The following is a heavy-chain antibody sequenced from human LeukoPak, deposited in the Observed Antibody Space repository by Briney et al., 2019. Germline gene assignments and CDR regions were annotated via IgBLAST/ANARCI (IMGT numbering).Heavy chain of an antibody. Sequence: SETLSLTCTVSGGSISSGSDYWSWIRQPAGKGLEWIGRIYTSGRTNYNPSLKSRVTISVDTSKNQFSLTLSTVTAADTAVYYCARSDGYGLVGIWGQGTMVTVSS. V-gene: IGHV4-61*02. CDR2: IYTSGRT. CDR3: ARSDGYGLVGI. J-gene: IGHJ3*02. CDR1: GGSISSGSDY. D-gene: IGHD3-10*01.